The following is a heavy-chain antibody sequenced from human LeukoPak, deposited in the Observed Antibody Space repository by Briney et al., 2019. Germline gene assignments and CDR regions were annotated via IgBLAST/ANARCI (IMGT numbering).Heavy chain of an antibody. J-gene: IGHJ6*02. CDR2: ISYDGSNK. Sequence: GGSLRLSRAASGFTFSSYAMHWVRQAPGKGLEWVAVISYDGSNKYYADSVKGRFTISRDNSKNTLYLQMNSLRAEDTAVYYCARGTPLRYFDWLLFQGDYYYYGMDVWGQGTTVTVSS. V-gene: IGHV3-30-3*01. CDR3: ARGTPLRYFDWLLFQGDYYYYGMDV. CDR1: GFTFSSYA. D-gene: IGHD3-9*01.